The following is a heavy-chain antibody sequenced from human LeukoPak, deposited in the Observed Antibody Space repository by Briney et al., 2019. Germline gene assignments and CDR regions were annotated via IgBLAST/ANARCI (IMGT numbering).Heavy chain of an antibody. CDR1: GGTFSSYA. V-gene: IGHV1-69*04. J-gene: IGHJ5*02. CDR3: ARFDSDTAMVPGGFDP. CDR2: IIPILGIA. Sequence: GASVKVSCKASGGTFSSYAISWVRQAPGQGLEWMGRIIPILGIANYAQKFQGRVTITADKSTSTAYMELSSLRSEDTAVYYCARFDSDTAMVPGGFDPWGQGTLVTVSS. D-gene: IGHD5-18*01.